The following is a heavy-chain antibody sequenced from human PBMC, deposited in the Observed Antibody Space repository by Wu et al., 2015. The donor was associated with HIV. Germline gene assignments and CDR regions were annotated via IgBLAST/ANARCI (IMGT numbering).Heavy chain of an antibody. CDR1: GGTFSSYA. CDR2: IIPIFGTA. Sequence: QVQLVQSGAEVKKPGSSMKVSCKASGGTFSSYAISWVRQAPGQGLEWMGGIIPIFGTANYAQKFQGRITITADESTNTAYMDLSSLRSEDTAVYYCATVGMATIQEDYYYYYMDVWGKGTTVTVSS. D-gene: IGHD5-24*01. CDR3: ATVGMATIQEDYYYYYMDV. J-gene: IGHJ6*03. V-gene: IGHV1-69*12.